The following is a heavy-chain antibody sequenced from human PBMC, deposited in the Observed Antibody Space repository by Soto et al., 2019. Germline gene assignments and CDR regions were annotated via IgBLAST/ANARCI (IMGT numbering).Heavy chain of an antibody. V-gene: IGHV1-69*04. CDR3: ARDRGYRGYCSGGSCPNWFDP. Sequence: SVKVSCKASGGTFSSYTISWVRQAPGQGLEWMGRIIPILGIANYAQKFQGRVTITADKSTSTAYMELSSLRSEDTAVYYCARDRGYRGYCSGGSCPNWFDPWGQGTLVTVSS. D-gene: IGHD2-15*01. CDR2: IIPILGIA. CDR1: GGTFSSYT. J-gene: IGHJ5*02.